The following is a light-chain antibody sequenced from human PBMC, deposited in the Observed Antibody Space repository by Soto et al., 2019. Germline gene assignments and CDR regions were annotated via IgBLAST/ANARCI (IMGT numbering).Light chain of an antibody. J-gene: IGKJ4*01. CDR1: QGIKNY. CDR3: QRDYYDQCT. CDR2: AAS. V-gene: IGKV1-27*01. Sequence: DIRVTQHPSSLSASVRDRVTITCRASQGIKNYLAWYQQKPGETPKLLIYAASTLESGIPPRFSVSGSGTDFTLKLNNLQPEDVATYRCQRDYYDQCTFGGGTKVEIK.